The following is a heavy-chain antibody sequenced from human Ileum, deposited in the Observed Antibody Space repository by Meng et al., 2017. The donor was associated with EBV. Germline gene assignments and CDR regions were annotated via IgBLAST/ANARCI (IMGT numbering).Heavy chain of an antibody. D-gene: IGHD6-13*01. CDR3: ARDSGYTRSWSGDY. CDR1: GYTFTRNA. J-gene: IGHJ4*02. V-gene: IGHV7-4-1*02. CDR2: ISTNTGNP. Sequence: FQSAVELKKPGAAVKVSCKASGYTFTRNAINWVRQAPGKGLEWMGWISTNTGNPTYDQGFAGRFVFSLDTSVSTAYLQISGLKAEDTAIYYCARDSGYTRSWSGDYWGQGTLVTVSS.